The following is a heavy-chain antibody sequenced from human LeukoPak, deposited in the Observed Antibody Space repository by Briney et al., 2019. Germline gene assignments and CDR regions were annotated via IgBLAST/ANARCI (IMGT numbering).Heavy chain of an antibody. CDR2: IYYSGAT. D-gene: IGHD3-10*01. V-gene: IGHV4-59*01. CDR3: ARSGTHAAPGDY. CDR1: GGSISSYY. J-gene: IGHJ4*02. Sequence: SETLSLTCTVSGGSISSYYWSWIRQPPGKGLEWIGYIYYSGATNYNPSLKSRVTISVDTSKNQFSLNMSSVAAADTAVYYCARSGTHAAPGDYWGQGALVTVSS.